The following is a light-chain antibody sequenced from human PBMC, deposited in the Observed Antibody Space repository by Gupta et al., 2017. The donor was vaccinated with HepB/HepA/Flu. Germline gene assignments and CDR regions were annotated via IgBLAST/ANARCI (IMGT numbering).Light chain of an antibody. CDR1: QDISSY. Sequence: DIQLTQSPSFLSASIGVRVTITCRASQDISSYLAWYQQRPGKAPSLLIYAASTLQYGVPPRFSGTGSGTAFTLTITTLQAEDVATYYCQQLDTVPFAFGPGTRLDLK. CDR3: QQLDTVPFA. CDR2: AAS. V-gene: IGKV1-9*01. J-gene: IGKJ3*01.